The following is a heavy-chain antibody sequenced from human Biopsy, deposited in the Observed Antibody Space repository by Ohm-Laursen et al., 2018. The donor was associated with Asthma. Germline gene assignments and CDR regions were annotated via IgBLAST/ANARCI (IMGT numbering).Heavy chain of an antibody. Sequence: SVKVSCKSLGGTFNTYVIGWVRQAPGQGLEWVGGINSVLGTTTYPQKFQDRVTITADDSTSTVYMELSSLRSEDTAVYYCARKAGSCISRTCYSLDFWGQGTLVTVSS. CDR1: GGTFNTYV. CDR2: INSVLGTT. J-gene: IGHJ4*02. D-gene: IGHD2-2*01. CDR3: ARKAGSCISRTCYSLDF. V-gene: IGHV1-69*13.